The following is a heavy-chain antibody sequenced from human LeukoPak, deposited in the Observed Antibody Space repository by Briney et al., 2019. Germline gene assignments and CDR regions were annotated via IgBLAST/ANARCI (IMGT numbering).Heavy chain of an antibody. CDR1: GFTVSSNY. V-gene: IGHV3-7*01. Sequence: GGSLRLSCAASGFTVSSNYMSWVRQAPGKGLEWVANIKQDGSEKYYVDSVKGRFTISRDNAKNSLYLQMNSLRAEDTAVYYCARDLYRIVVVPHYFDYWGQGTLVTVSS. CDR3: ARDLYRIVVVPHYFDY. D-gene: IGHD3-22*01. J-gene: IGHJ4*02. CDR2: IKQDGSEK.